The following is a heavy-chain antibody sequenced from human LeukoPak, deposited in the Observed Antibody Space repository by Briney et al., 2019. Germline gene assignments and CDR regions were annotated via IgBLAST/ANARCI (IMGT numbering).Heavy chain of an antibody. CDR1: GFTFSSYA. CDR2: ISGSGGST. J-gene: IGHJ4*02. CDR3: AKSSSSGWCPYYFDY. Sequence: GGSLRLSCAASGFTFSSYAMSWVRQAPGKGLEWVSAISGSGGSTYYADSVKGRFTISRDNSKNTLYLQMNSLRAEDTAVYYCAKSSSSGWCPYYFDYWGQGTLVTVSS. V-gene: IGHV3-23*01. D-gene: IGHD6-19*01.